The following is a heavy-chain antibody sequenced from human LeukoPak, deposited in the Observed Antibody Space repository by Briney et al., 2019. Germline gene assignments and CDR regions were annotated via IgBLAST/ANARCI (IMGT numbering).Heavy chain of an antibody. J-gene: IGHJ3*02. Sequence: GGSLRLSCAASGFTFDDYAMHWVRQAPGKGLEWVSGISWNSGSIGYADSVKGRFTISRDNAKNSLYLQMNSLRAEDTALYYCAKGSRFLEWLGGAFDIWGQGTMVTVSS. CDR3: AKGSRFLEWLGGAFDI. CDR1: GFTFDDYA. V-gene: IGHV3-9*01. D-gene: IGHD3-3*01. CDR2: ISWNSGSI.